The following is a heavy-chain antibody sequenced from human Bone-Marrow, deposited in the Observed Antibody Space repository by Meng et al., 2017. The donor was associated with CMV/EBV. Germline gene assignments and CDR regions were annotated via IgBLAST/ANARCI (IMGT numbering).Heavy chain of an antibody. CDR1: GYTFTGYY. CDR3: ATSAVVVAAAVYYNGMDV. Sequence: SVKVSCKASGYTFTGYYMHWVRQAPGQGLEWMGGITPIFGTPNYAQKFQGRVTITTDESTSTAYLELSSLRSEDTAVYYCATSAVVVAAAVYYNGMDVWGQGTTVTVSS. J-gene: IGHJ6*02. CDR2: ITPIFGTP. D-gene: IGHD2-2*01. V-gene: IGHV1-69*05.